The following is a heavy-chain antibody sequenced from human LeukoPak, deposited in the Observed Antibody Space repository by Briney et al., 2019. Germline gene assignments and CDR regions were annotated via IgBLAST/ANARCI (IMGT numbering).Heavy chain of an antibody. D-gene: IGHD4-17*01. Sequence: GGSLRLSCATSGFTFTNYGMSWVRQAPGKGLEWVANIKQDGSEKYYVDSVKGRFTISRDNAKNSLYLQMNSLRAEDTAVYYCAREADYGDYDYWGQGTLVTVSS. CDR1: GFTFTNYG. J-gene: IGHJ4*02. CDR2: IKQDGSEK. V-gene: IGHV3-7*01. CDR3: AREADYGDYDY.